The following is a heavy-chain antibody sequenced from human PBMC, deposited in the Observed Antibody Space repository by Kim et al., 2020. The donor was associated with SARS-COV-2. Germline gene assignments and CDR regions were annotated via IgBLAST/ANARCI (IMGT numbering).Heavy chain of an antibody. CDR2: ISGSGGST. CDR1: GFTFSSYA. V-gene: IGHV3-23*01. J-gene: IGHJ5*02. D-gene: IGHD4-17*01. CDR3: AKDYYGGNSGAELWFDP. Sequence: GGSLRLSCAASGFTFSSYAMSWVRQAPGKGLEWVSAISGSGGSTYYADSVKGRFTISRDNSKNTLYLQMNSLRAEDTAVYYCAKDYYGGNSGAELWFDPWRQGTLVTVSS.